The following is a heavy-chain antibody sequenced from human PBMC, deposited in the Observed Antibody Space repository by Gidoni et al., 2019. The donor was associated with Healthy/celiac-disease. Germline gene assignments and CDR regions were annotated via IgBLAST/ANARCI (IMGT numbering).Heavy chain of an antibody. CDR1: GFTVSSNY. V-gene: IGHV3-53*01. J-gene: IGHJ4*02. CDR2: IYSGGRT. D-gene: IGHD3-10*01. Sequence: EVQLVESGGGLIQPGGSLRLSCAASGFTVSSNYISWVRQAPGKGLAWVSVIYSGGRTYYADSVKGLFTICRDNSKNTLYLKMNSLRAEDTSVYYCAGLWAFDYWGQGTLVTVSS. CDR3: AGLWAFDY.